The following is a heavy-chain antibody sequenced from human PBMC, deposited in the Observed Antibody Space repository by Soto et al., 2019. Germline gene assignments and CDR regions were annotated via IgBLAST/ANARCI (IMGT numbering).Heavy chain of an antibody. V-gene: IGHV4-30-4*01. CDR2: IYYSGNT. CDR3: VRYCSTTKCPFDY. D-gene: IGHD2-2*01. CDR1: GGSISSGGSY. J-gene: IGHJ4*02. Sequence: SETLSLTCTVSGGSISSGGSYWGWIRQPPGKGLEWIGYIYYSGNTYFNPSLKSRVTLSVDTSKNQFSLNLSSVTAADTAVYYCVRYCSTTKCPFDYWGQGTLVTSPQ.